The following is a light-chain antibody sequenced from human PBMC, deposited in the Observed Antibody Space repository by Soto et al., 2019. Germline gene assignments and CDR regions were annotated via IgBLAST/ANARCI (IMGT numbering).Light chain of an antibody. J-gene: IGKJ1*01. Sequence: EVVLTQSPATLSVSPWARATLSCRASHYICSAVAWYHQRSGQAPRLLIFDASIRVPTTPARFSGSVSGTEFTLTISSLESEDFAVYFCQQYGDRPRTFGQGTKVDIK. CDR3: QQYGDRPRT. V-gene: IGKV3-15*01. CDR1: HYICSA. CDR2: DAS.